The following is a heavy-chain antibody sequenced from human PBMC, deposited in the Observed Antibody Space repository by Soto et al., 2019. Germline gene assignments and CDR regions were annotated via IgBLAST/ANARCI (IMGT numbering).Heavy chain of an antibody. J-gene: IGHJ4*02. V-gene: IGHV3-30*18. CDR3: AKGIVVVVAAGDYFDY. Sequence: QVQLVESGGGVVQPGRSLRLSCAASGFTFSSYGMHWVRQAPGKGLEWVAVISYDGSNKYYADSVKGRFTISRDNSKNTLYLQMNSLRAEDTAVYYCAKGIVVVVAAGDYFDYWGQGTLVTVSS. D-gene: IGHD2-15*01. CDR1: GFTFSSYG. CDR2: ISYDGSNK.